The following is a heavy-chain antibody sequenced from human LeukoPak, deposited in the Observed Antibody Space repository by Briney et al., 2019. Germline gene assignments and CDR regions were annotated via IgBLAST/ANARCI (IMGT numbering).Heavy chain of an antibody. Sequence: GGSLRLSCAASGFTFSSYAMHWVRQAPGKGLEYVSAISSNGGSTYYANSVKGRFTISRDNSKNTLYLQMGSLRAEDMAVYYCARVNGGTYFFDYWGQGTLVTVSS. CDR2: ISSNGGST. CDR1: GFTFSSYA. CDR3: ARVNGGTYFFDY. D-gene: IGHD4-23*01. J-gene: IGHJ4*02. V-gene: IGHV3-64*01.